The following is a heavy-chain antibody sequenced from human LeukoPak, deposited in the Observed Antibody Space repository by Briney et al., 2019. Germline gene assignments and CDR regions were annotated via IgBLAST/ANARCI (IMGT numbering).Heavy chain of an antibody. J-gene: IGHJ4*02. D-gene: IGHD6-13*01. CDR1: GFTFGYYG. V-gene: IGHV3-49*04. CDR3: TRGKGAAGTSDY. Sequence: GGSLRLSCTASGFTFGYYGMSWVRQAPGTGLEWVGFIRSKAYGGTTEYAASVKGRFTISRDDSKSIAYLQMNSLKTEDTAVYYCTRGKGAAGTSDYWGQGTLVTVSS. CDR2: IRSKAYGGTT.